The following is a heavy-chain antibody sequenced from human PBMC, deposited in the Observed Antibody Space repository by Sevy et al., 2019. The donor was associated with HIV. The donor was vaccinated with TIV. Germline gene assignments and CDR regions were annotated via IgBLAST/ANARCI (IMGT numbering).Heavy chain of an antibody. CDR1: GGSISSYY. CDR2: IYYSGST. CDR3: ARIYCGGDCYDWYFDL. Sequence: SETLSLTCTVSGGSISSYYWSWIRQPPGKGLEWIGYIYYSGSTNYNPSLKSRVTISVDTSKNQFSLKLSSVTAADTAVYYCARIYCGGDCYDWYFDLWGRGTLVTVSS. V-gene: IGHV4-59*01. J-gene: IGHJ2*01. D-gene: IGHD2-21*02.